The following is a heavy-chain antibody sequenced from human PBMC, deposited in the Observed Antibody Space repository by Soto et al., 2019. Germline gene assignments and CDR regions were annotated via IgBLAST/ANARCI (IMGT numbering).Heavy chain of an antibody. CDR2: ISGSADST. J-gene: IGHJ4*02. V-gene: IGHV3-23*01. Sequence: EVQLLESGGGLVQSGGSLRVSCAASGFAFNIYAMSWVRQAPGKGLEWVSVISGSADSTNYADSVKGRFTISRDNSKNTVYLQMNSLRVEDTAVYYCAKDRNHYGSGSYFYYWGQGTLVTVSS. CDR3: AKDRNHYGSGSYFYY. CDR1: GFAFNIYA. D-gene: IGHD3-10*01.